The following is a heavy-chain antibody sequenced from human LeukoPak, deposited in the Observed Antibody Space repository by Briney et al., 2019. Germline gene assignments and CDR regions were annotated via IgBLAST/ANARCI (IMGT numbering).Heavy chain of an antibody. J-gene: IGHJ4*02. CDR2: ISGSGSST. Sequence: GGSLRLSCAASGFTFSIDSMSWVRQAPGKGLQWVSGISGSGSSTYYADSVKGRFTISRDKSKNTLYLEMNSLRAEDTAVYHCARSRDGYNYWAADFDYWGQGTLVTVSS. CDR3: ARSRDGYNYWAADFDY. CDR1: GFTFSIDS. V-gene: IGHV3-23*01. D-gene: IGHD5-24*01.